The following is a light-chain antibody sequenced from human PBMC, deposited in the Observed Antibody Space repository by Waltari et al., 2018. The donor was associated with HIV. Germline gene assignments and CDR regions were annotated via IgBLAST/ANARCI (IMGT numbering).Light chain of an antibody. CDR1: SSDLGGYKY. CDR3: SSYAPTNKFYVL. J-gene: IGLJ2*01. V-gene: IGLV2-8*01. CDR2: EVT. Sequence: QSALTQPPSASGSPGQSVTMSCTGTSSDLGGYKYVSWYQQHPGKAPNLIMTEVTKRPSGVPDRFAGSKSGNTASLTVSGLQAEDEAHYYCSSYAPTNKFYVLFGGGTTLTVL.